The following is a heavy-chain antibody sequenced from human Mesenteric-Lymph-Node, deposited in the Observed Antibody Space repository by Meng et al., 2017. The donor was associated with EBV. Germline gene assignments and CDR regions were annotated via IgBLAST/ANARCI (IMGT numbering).Heavy chain of an antibody. D-gene: IGHD6-19*01. CDR3: AIRIAVNY. CDR2: VSSSGGTT. J-gene: IGHJ4*02. CDR1: GFTFSSNA. V-gene: IGHV3-23*01. Sequence: EVQSLGVRGGLGQPGGSLRLSCAASGFTFSSNAMNWVRQAPGKGLEWVSAVSSSGGTTYYADSVKGRFTISRDNSKNTLYLQMNSLRAEDTAVYYCAIRIAVNYWGQGTLVTVSS.